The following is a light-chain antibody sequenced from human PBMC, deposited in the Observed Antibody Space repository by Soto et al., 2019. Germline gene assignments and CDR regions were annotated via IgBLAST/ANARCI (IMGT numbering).Light chain of an antibody. CDR3: QTWGTGVV. V-gene: IGLV4-69*01. Sequence: QSVLTQSPSASASLGASVKLTCTLSSGHSSYAIAWHQQQPEKGPRYLMKLNSDGSHSKGDGIPDRFSGSSSGAERYLTISSLLSEDEADYYCQTWGTGVVFGGGTKLTVL. CDR2: LNSDGSH. J-gene: IGLJ2*01. CDR1: SGHSSYA.